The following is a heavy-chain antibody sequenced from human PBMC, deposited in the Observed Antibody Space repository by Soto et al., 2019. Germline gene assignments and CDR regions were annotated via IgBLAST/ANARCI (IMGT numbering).Heavy chain of an antibody. CDR2: INPSGGST. CDR1: GYTFTSYY. CDR3: AREGGRRDTIVVVPAAIYYYGMDV. V-gene: IGHV1-46*01. Sequence: ASVKVSCKASGYTFTSYYMHWVRQAPGQGLEWMGIINPSGGSTSYAQKFRGRVTMTRDTSTSTVYMELSSLRSEDTAVYYCAREGGRRDTIVVVPAAIYYYGMDVWGQGTTVTVSS. J-gene: IGHJ6*02. D-gene: IGHD2-2*01.